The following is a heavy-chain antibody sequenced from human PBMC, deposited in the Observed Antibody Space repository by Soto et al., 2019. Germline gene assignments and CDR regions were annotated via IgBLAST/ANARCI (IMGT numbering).Heavy chain of an antibody. D-gene: IGHD3-10*01. Sequence: SETLSLTCTGSGGSISSYYWSWIRRPPGKGLEWIGYIYNSGSTHSNPSLQSRVTISVDTSKNQFSLKLSSVTAADTGIYYCSRARITMVREVIKYNMDVWGQGTTVTVSS. CDR1: GGSISSYY. CDR2: IYNSGST. CDR3: SRARITMVREVIKYNMDV. V-gene: IGHV4-59*01. J-gene: IGHJ6*02.